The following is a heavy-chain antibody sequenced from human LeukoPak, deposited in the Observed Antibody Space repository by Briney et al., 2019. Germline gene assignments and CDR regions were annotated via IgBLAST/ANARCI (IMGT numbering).Heavy chain of an antibody. CDR1: GFTFSSYS. CDR3: ARDHTYYYDSSGYYDDY. CDR2: ITSSSSYI. Sequence: GGSLRLSCAASGFTFSSYSMNWVRQAPGKGLEWVSSITSSSSYIYYADSVKGRFTISRHNAKNSLYLQLNSLRAEDTAVYYCARDHTYYYDSSGYYDDYWGQGTLVTVSS. D-gene: IGHD3-22*01. J-gene: IGHJ4*02. V-gene: IGHV3-21*04.